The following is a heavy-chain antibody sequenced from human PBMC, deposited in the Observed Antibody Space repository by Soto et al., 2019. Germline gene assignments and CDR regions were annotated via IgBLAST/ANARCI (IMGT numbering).Heavy chain of an antibody. CDR2: IYYSGST. CDR3: ARFNWYFDL. CDR1: GGTISRYY. J-gene: IGHJ2*01. V-gene: IGHV4-59*08. Sequence: QVQLQESGPGLVKASETRSPTCTVTGGTISRYYWSWIRQPPGKGLEWIGYIYYSGSTNYSPSLKSRVTISVDTSKNQFSLKLSSVTAADTAVYYCARFNWYFDLWGRGTLVTVFS.